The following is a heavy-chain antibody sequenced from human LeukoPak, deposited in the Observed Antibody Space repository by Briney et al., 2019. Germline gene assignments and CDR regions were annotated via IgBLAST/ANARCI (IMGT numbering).Heavy chain of an antibody. CDR1: GGSFSGYY. CDR2: INHSGST. Sequence: SETLSLTCAVYGGSFSGYYWSWIRQPPGKGLEWIGEINHSGSTNYNPSLKSRVTISVDTSKNQFSLKLSSVTAADTAVYYCAILSSTSSKHPDYWGQGTLVTVSS. CDR3: AILSSTSSKHPDY. J-gene: IGHJ4*02. V-gene: IGHV4-34*01. D-gene: IGHD2-2*01.